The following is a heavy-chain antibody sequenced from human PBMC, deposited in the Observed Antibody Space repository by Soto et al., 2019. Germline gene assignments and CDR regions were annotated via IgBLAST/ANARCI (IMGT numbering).Heavy chain of an antibody. CDR1: GFAFNNYG. V-gene: IGHV3-23*01. J-gene: IGHJ4*02. D-gene: IGHD2-2*02. CDR3: AKSYCFSTSCYISSDC. CDR2: ISKSDYT. Sequence: HPGGSLRLSCTVSGFAFNNYGINWVRQAPGKGLEWVSSISKSDYTYYSDSVKGRFTISRDNSKNTLSLQMNSLRAEDTAVYYCAKSYCFSTSCYISSDCWGQGAPVTVSS.